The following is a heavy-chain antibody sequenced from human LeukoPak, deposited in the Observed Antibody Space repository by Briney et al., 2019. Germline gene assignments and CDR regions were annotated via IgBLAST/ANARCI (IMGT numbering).Heavy chain of an antibody. J-gene: IGHJ4*02. CDR3: ARVTATVTYYFDY. D-gene: IGHD4-17*01. Sequence: GGSLRLSCAASGFTFSSYSMNWVRQAPGKGLEGVSYISSSSSTIYYADSVKGRFTISRDNAKNSLYLQMNSLRAEDTAVYYCARVTATVTYYFDYWGQGTLVTVSS. CDR1: GFTFSSYS. V-gene: IGHV3-48*01. CDR2: ISSSSSTI.